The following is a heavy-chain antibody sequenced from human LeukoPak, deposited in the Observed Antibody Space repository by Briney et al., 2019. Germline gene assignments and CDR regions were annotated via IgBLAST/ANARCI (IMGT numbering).Heavy chain of an antibody. CDR1: GFTFSSYA. Sequence: QTGGSLRLSCAASGFTFSSYAMSWVRQTPGKGLEWVSGISDSGGSTYYADSVKGRFTISRDNSKNTLYLQMNSLRAEDTAVYYCAKESCSSTSCYSYFDYWGRGTLVTVSS. CDR2: ISDSGGST. J-gene: IGHJ4*02. V-gene: IGHV3-23*01. D-gene: IGHD2-2*01. CDR3: AKESCSSTSCYSYFDY.